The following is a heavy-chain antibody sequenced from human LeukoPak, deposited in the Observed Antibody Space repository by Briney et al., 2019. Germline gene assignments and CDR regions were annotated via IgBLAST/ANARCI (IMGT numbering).Heavy chain of an antibody. CDR3: ARWSIVVVPAAMAVDAFDI. J-gene: IGHJ3*02. V-gene: IGHV4-30-4*01. CDR2: IYYSGST. CDR1: GGSISSGDYY. Sequence: PSETLSLTCTVSGGSISSGDYYWSWIRQPPGKGLEWIGYIYYSGSTYYNPSLKSPVTISVDTSKDQFSLKLSSVTAADTAVYYCARWSIVVVPAAMAVDAFDIWGQGTMVTVSS. D-gene: IGHD2-2*01.